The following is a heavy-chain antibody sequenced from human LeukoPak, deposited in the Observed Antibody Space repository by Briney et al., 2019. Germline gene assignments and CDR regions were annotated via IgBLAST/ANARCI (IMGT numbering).Heavy chain of an antibody. CDR1: GGTFSSYA. CDR2: IIPIFGTA. V-gene: IGHV1-69*13. J-gene: IGHJ3*02. D-gene: IGHD3-22*01. CDR3: ARDYYDSSGPDDDAFDI. Sequence: ASVKASCKASGGTFSSYAISWVRQAPGQGLEWMGGIIPIFGTANYAQKFQGRVTITADESTSTAYMELSSLRSEDTAVYYCARDYYDSSGPDDDAFDIWGQGTMVTVSS.